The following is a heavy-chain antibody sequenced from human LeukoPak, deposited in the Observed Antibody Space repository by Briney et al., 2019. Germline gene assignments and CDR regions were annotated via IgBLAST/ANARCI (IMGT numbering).Heavy chain of an antibody. V-gene: IGHV4-61*02. CDR3: ARDMVVAATEDNSADE. CDR2: IYTSGST. D-gene: IGHD2-15*01. J-gene: IGHJ4*02. CDR1: GGSISSGSYY. Sequence: PSETLSLTCTVSGGSISSGSYYWGWIRQPAGKGLEWIGRIYTSGSTNYNPSLKSRVTISVDTSKNQFSLKLSSVTAADTAVYYCARDMVVAATEDNSADEWGQGTLVTVSS.